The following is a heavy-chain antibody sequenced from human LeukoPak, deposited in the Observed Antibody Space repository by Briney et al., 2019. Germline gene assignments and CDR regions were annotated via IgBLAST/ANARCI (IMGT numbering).Heavy chain of an antibody. Sequence: PSETLSLTCTVSGGSITGYYWSWIRQPPGKGLEWIGYIYYTGSTNYNPSLERRVTISVDTSNNQFSLRLSSVTAADTAVYYCASWNPRSDGMDVWGQGTTVTVSS. CDR1: GGSITGYY. CDR3: ASWNPRSDGMDV. J-gene: IGHJ6*02. V-gene: IGHV4-59*12. CDR2: IYYTGST. D-gene: IGHD1-1*01.